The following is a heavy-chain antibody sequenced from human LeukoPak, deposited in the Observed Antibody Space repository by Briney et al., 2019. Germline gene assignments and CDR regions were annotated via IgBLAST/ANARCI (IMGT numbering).Heavy chain of an antibody. J-gene: IGHJ4*02. CDR1: GSTFDDYA. Sequence: GGSLRLSCAASGSTFDDYAMHWVRQAPGKGLEWVSGISWNSGSMGYADSVKGRFTISRDNAKNSLYLQMNSLRAEDTALYYCAKGNYDFWSGPVYWGQGTLVTVSS. V-gene: IGHV3-9*01. CDR3: AKGNYDFWSGPVY. D-gene: IGHD3-3*01. CDR2: ISWNSGSM.